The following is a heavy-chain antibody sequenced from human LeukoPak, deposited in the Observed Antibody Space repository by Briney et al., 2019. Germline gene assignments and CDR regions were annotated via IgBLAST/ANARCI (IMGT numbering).Heavy chain of an antibody. J-gene: IGHJ4*02. CDR3: ARDRYGDGFAHLDC. Sequence: ASVKVSCKASGYTFTSYAMHWVRQAPGQGLEWMGWITPSGGTNYPQKFQGRVAITRDTSITTAYMDLSRLTSDDTAVYYCARDRYGDGFAHLDCWGQGALVTVSS. CDR2: ITPSGGT. D-gene: IGHD5-24*01. CDR1: GYTFTSYA. V-gene: IGHV1-2*02.